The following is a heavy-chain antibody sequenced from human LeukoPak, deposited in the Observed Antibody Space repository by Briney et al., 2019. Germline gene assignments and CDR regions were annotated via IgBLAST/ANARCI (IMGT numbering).Heavy chain of an antibody. D-gene: IGHD6-13*01. Sequence: GGSLRLSCAASGFTVSSNYTSWVRQAPGKGLEWVSIIYSGGSTYYADSVKGRFTISRDNSKNTLYLQMNSLRAEDTAVYYCARGGSSFSMDVWGQGTTVIVSS. CDR1: GFTVSSNY. J-gene: IGHJ6*02. CDR3: ARGGSSFSMDV. V-gene: IGHV3-53*01. CDR2: IYSGGST.